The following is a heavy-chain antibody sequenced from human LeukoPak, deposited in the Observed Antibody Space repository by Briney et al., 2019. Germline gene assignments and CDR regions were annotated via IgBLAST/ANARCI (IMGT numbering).Heavy chain of an antibody. CDR1: GFTFSSYW. Sequence: PGGSLRLSCAASGFTFSSYWMSWVRQAPGKGLEWVANIKQDGSEKYYVDSVKGRFTISRDNAKNSLYLHMNSLRAEDTAVYYCARVGTAFGTLEDYWGQGTLVTVSS. V-gene: IGHV3-7*01. CDR3: ARVGTAFGTLEDY. D-gene: IGHD6-13*01. CDR2: IKQDGSEK. J-gene: IGHJ4*02.